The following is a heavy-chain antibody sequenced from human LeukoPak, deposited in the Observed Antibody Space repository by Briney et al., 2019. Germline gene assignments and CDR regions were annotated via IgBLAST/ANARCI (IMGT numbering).Heavy chain of an antibody. CDR1: GFTFSIYG. D-gene: IGHD2-21*01. V-gene: IGHV3-30*02. CDR2: IQDDGNNK. CDR3: TKIRGDDYGDS. J-gene: IGHJ4*02. Sequence: GGSLRLSCTASGFTFSIYGMHWVRQAPGKGLEWVAFIQDDGNNKNYADSVKGRFTISRDNSKNTLYLQMNILRVEDTAVYFCTKIRGDDYGDSWGQGTLVTVSS.